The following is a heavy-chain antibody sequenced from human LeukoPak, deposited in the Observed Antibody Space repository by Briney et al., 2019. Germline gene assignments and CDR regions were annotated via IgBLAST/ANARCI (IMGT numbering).Heavy chain of an antibody. V-gene: IGHV1-46*01. CDR2: INPSGGST. Sequence: ASVKVSCEASGYTFSSYIMHWVRQAPGQGLEWMGMINPSGGSTNYAQKFQGRLTMTRDTSTSTVYMELSSLRSKDTAVYYCARDLGLRGVTNWFDPWGQGTLVTVSS. CDR3: ARDLGLRGVTNWFDP. J-gene: IGHJ5*02. CDR1: GYTFSSYI. D-gene: IGHD3-10*01.